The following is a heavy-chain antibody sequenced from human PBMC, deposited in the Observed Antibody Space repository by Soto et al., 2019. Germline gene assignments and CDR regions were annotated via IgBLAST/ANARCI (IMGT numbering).Heavy chain of an antibody. D-gene: IGHD3-9*01. CDR3: AREDILTGANVDF. Sequence: EVQLVESGGGLVQPGGSLRLSCAASGFSFTPYSMTWVRQAPGKGLEWVSYISTSSSTIYYADSVKGRFTISRDNANNSLHLQLNSLRAEDTAVYYWAREDILTGANVDFWGQGTLVTVSS. CDR2: ISTSSSTI. V-gene: IGHV3-48*01. J-gene: IGHJ4*02. CDR1: GFSFTPYS.